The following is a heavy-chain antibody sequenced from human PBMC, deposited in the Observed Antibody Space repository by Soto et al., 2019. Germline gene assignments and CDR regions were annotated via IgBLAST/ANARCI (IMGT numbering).Heavy chain of an antibody. Sequence: EVQLVESGGGLVHPGGSLKLSCAASGFTFSGSAMHWVRQASGKGLEWVGRIKSKANSYATAYAASVKGRFTISRDDSKNTAYLQMNSLKTEDTAFYYCTRTMTTAAFDIWGQGTMVTVSS. D-gene: IGHD4-17*01. CDR1: GFTFSGSA. J-gene: IGHJ3*02. CDR3: TRTMTTAAFDI. V-gene: IGHV3-73*02. CDR2: IKSKANSYAT.